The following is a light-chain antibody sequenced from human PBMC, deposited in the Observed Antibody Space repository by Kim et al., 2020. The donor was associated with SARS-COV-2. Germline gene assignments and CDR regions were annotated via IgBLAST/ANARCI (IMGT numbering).Light chain of an antibody. CDR3: QQRGSWPPT. CDR2: DAS. Sequence: SPGERATPSCRASQSVRSNYLAWYQQKPGQAPRLLIYDASTTATGIPARFSGSGSGTDFTLTISSLEPEDFAVYYCQQRGSWPPTFGLGTKVDIK. J-gene: IGKJ1*01. V-gene: IGKV3-11*01. CDR1: QSVRSNY.